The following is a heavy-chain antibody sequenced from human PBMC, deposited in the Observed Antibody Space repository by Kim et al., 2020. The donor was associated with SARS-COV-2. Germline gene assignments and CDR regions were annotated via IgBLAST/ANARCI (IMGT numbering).Heavy chain of an antibody. Sequence: YAVSVKSRITINPDTSKNQFSLQLNSVTPEDTAVYYCARDQMGYSSGWYYWGQGTLVTVSS. CDR3: ARDQMGYSSGWYY. J-gene: IGHJ4*02. V-gene: IGHV6-1*01. D-gene: IGHD6-19*01.